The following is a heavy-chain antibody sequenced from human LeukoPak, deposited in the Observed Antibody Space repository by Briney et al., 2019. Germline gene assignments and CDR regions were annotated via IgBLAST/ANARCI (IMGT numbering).Heavy chain of an antibody. J-gene: IGHJ4*02. V-gene: IGHV4-39*07. CDR1: GGSISSSSYY. CDR3: ARAGKYDPHY. Sequence: PSETLSLTCTVSGGSISSSSYYWGWIRQPPGKGLEWIGSIYYSGSTYYNPSLKSRVTISVDTSKNQFSLKLSSVTAADTAVYYCARAGKYDPHYWGQGTLVTVSS. D-gene: IGHD2/OR15-2a*01. CDR2: IYYSGST.